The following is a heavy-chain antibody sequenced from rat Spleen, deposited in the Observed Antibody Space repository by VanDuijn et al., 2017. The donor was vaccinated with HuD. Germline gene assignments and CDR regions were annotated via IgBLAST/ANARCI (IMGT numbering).Heavy chain of an antibody. CDR2: ISSGGST. CDR3: ARANFEY. V-gene: IGHV2S8*01. J-gene: IGHJ2*01. Sequence: QVQLKESGPGLVQPSQTLSLTCTVSGFSLTSNGVSWVRQPPGKGLEWIAAISSGGSTYYNSALKSRLSISRDTSKSQVFLKMNSLQTEDTGTYYCARANFEYWGQGVMVTVSS. CDR1: GFSLTSNG.